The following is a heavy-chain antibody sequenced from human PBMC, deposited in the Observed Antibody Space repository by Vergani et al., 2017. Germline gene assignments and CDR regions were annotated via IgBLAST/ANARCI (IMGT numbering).Heavy chain of an antibody. CDR2: ISGSGGST. CDR1: GFTFSSYA. CDR3: AKDIDSPGLDYYDSSDRTYYYGMDV. J-gene: IGHJ6*02. D-gene: IGHD3-22*01. Sequence: EVQLLESGGGLVQPGGSLRLSCAVSGFTFSSYAMSWVRQAPGKGLKWVSTISGSGGSTYYADSVKGRFTISRDNSKNTLYLQMNSLRAEDTALYYCAKDIDSPGLDYYDSSDRTYYYGMDVWGQGTTVTVSS. V-gene: IGHV3-23*01.